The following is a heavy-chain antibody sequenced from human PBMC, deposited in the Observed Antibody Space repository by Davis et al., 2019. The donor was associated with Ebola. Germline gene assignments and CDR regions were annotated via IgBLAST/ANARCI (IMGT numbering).Heavy chain of an antibody. CDR2: INWNGGST. D-gene: IGHD6-19*01. CDR1: GLTFDDYG. V-gene: IGHV3-20*01. Sequence: GGSLGLSCAASGLTFDDYGMSWVRQAPGKGLEWVSGINWNGGSTGYADSVKGRFTISRDNAKNSLYLQMNSLRAEDTALYHCARERSVAVAGTGYAFDIWGQGTMVTVSS. J-gene: IGHJ3*02. CDR3: ARERSVAVAGTGYAFDI.